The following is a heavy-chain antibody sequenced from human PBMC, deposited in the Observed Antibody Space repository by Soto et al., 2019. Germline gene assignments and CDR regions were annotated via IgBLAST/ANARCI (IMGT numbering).Heavy chain of an antibody. J-gene: IGHJ4*02. CDR3: ARGPTDYYDNSANYFLDY. CDR1: GYTFITYG. CDR2: ISTYNGNT. D-gene: IGHD3-22*01. V-gene: IGHV1-18*01. Sequence: QVQLVQSGAEVKKPGASVKVSCTASGYTFITYGVSWVRQAPGQGLDWLGWISTYNGNTRYAERLQGRVTMTTDTTTNTAYMELRNLRSDDTAVYYCARGPTDYYDNSANYFLDYWGQGTLVTVSS.